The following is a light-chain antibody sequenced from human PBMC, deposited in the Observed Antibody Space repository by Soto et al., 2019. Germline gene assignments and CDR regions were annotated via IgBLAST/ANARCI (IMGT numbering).Light chain of an antibody. V-gene: IGKV3-20*01. CDR3: QQYGSSIT. J-gene: IGKJ5*01. CDR1: QSVSSSY. CDR2: GAS. Sequence: EIVLTQSPGTLSLSPGERATLSCRASQSVSSSYLAWYQQKPGQAPRLLIYGASSRATGIPDRFSGSGSGTDLTLTINRLEPEDFAVYYCQQYGSSITFGQGTRLEIK.